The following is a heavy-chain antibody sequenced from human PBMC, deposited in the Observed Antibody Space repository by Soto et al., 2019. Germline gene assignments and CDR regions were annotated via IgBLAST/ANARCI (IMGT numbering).Heavy chain of an antibody. J-gene: IGHJ3*02. Sequence: PGGSLGLSCAASGFTFSSYAMSWVRQAPGKGLEWVSAISGSGGSTYYADSVKGRFTISRDNSKNTLYLQMNSLRAEDTAVYYCAKDRDEWMELDAFDIWGQGTMVTVSS. D-gene: IGHD6-19*01. CDR3: AKDRDEWMELDAFDI. CDR2: ISGSGGST. V-gene: IGHV3-23*01. CDR1: GFTFSSYA.